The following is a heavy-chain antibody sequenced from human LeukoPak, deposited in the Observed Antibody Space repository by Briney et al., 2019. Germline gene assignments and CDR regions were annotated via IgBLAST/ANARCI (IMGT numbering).Heavy chain of an antibody. CDR1: KFSFSSYW. V-gene: IGHV3-7*03. CDR3: AKGYCSSTSCYVDY. D-gene: IGHD2-2*01. J-gene: IGHJ4*02. CDR2: IKQDGSER. Sequence: GGSLRLSCAASKFSFSSYWMSWVRQAPGKGLEWVANIKQDGSERYYVDSVKGRFTISRHNAQNSLYLQMNSLRAEDTALYYCAKGYCSSTSCYVDYWGQGTLVTVSS.